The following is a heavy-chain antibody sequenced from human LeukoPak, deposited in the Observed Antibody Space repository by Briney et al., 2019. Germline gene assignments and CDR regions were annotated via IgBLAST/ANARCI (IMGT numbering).Heavy chain of an antibody. V-gene: IGHV3-74*01. CDR2: INSDGSTA. J-gene: IGHJ6*03. D-gene: IGHD6-19*01. Sequence: GGSLRLSCAASGFTFSTYWMHWVRQVPGKGLVWVSRINSDGSTADYADAVKGRFTISRDNAKNTLYLEMNSLRAEDTAVYYCARRSSGWPDRFWAANYYYMDVWGKGTTVTVSS. CDR1: GFTFSTYW. CDR3: ARRSSGWPDRFWAANYYYMDV.